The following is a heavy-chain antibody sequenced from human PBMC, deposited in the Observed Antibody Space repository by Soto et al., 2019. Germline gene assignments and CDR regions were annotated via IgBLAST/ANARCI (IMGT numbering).Heavy chain of an antibody. CDR1: GYTFDSYG. D-gene: IGHD3-3*01. CDR2: ISGANVNT. Sequence: QVQLVQSGAEVKKPGASVKVSCKTSGYTFDSYGITWVRQAPGQGLEWMGWISGANVNTNSAKKLQGRVTMTTDTSTRTAYMELKGLRSDDTAVYYCARRSDRGDYWGQGTLVTVSS. CDR3: ARRSDRGDY. V-gene: IGHV1-18*01. J-gene: IGHJ4*02.